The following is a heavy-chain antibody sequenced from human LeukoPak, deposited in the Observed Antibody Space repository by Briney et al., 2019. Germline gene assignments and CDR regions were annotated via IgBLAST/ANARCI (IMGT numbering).Heavy chain of an antibody. D-gene: IGHD6-13*01. Sequence: PSETLSLTCTVSGDSVSNSAYYWAWIRQPPGKGLESIGSMCFGEIPYYNRSLKSRVTVSLDTSKNKFSRRLSSVTAADTAVYFCARRLAGVGSVDYWGQGTLVTVSS. J-gene: IGHJ4*02. CDR2: MCFGEIP. V-gene: IGHV4-39*01. CDR3: ARRLAGVGSVDY. CDR1: GDSVSNSAYY.